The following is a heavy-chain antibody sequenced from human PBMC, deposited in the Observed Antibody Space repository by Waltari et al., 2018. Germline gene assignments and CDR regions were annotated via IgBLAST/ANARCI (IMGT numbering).Heavy chain of an antibody. Sequence: QVQLQESGPGLVKPSETLSLTCTVSGGSVSSGSYYRSWIRQPPGKGLEWIGYIYYRGSTTYNPSLKSRVTISVDTSKNQFSLKLSSVTAADTAVYYCARDLGIAARLVYVYWGQGTLVTVSS. CDR3: ARDLGIAARLVYVY. CDR2: IYYRGST. J-gene: IGHJ4*02. CDR1: GGSVSSGSYY. V-gene: IGHV4-61*01. D-gene: IGHD6-6*01.